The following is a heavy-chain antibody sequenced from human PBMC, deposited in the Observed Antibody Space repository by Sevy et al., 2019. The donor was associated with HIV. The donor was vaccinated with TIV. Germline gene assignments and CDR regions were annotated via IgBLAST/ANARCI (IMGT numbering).Heavy chain of an antibody. CDR1: GFTFSSYA. D-gene: IGHD3-22*01. J-gene: IGHJ4*02. CDR3: AREERITMIVGRPATNPATDY. Sequence: GGSLRLSCAASGFTFSSYAMHWVRQAPGKGLEWVAVISYDRSNKYYADSVKGRFTISRDNSKNTLYLQMNSLRAEDTAVYYCAREERITMIVGRPATNPATDYWGQGTLVTVSS. CDR2: ISYDRSNK. V-gene: IGHV3-30-3*01.